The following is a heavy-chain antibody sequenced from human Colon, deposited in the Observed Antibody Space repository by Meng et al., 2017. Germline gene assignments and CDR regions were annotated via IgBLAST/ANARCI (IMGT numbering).Heavy chain of an antibody. CDR1: GFTFSSYW. V-gene: IGHV3-7*01. D-gene: IGHD5-18*01. Sequence: GGSLRPSCAASGFTFSSYWMSWVRQAPGKGLECVANIKEDGSVKYYVDSVKGRFTISRDNAKNSLYLQMNSLRAEDTAVYFCANTPRHSSNYWGQGTLVTVSS. CDR2: IKEDGSVK. J-gene: IGHJ4*02. CDR3: ANTPRHSSNY.